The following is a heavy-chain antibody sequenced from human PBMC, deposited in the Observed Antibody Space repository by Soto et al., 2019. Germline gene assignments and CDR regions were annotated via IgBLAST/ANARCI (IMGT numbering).Heavy chain of an antibody. Sequence: GGSLRLSCAASGFTFSSYGMHWVRQAPGKGLEWVAVIWYDGSNKYYADSVKGRFTISRDNSKNTLYLQMNSLRAEETAVYYCAREENGNYYYGMDVWGQGTTVTVSS. V-gene: IGHV3-33*01. CDR3: AREENGNYYYGMDV. D-gene: IGHD1-26*01. J-gene: IGHJ6*02. CDR1: GFTFSSYG. CDR2: IWYDGSNK.